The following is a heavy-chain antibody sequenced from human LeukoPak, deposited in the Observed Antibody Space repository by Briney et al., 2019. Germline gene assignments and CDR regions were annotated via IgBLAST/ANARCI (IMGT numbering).Heavy chain of an antibody. CDR3: ARGPRVESSGHLNY. J-gene: IGHJ4*02. CDR2: INPSDGST. Sequence: GASVKVSCKASGYSFTRNYIHWVRQAPGQGLEWMGIINPSDGSTNYAQKFQGGVTMTRDTSTSTVYMELSSLRAEDTAVYYCARGPRVESSGHLNYWGQGTLVTVSS. D-gene: IGHD6-19*01. V-gene: IGHV1-46*01. CDR1: GYSFTRNY.